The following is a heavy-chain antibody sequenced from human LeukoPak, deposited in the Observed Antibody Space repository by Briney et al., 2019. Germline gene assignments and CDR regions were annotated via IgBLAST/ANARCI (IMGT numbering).Heavy chain of an antibody. V-gene: IGHV4-59*08. CDR3: ARVYGDYYYYYMDV. CDR2: IYYTGST. CDR1: GGSITSYY. D-gene: IGHD1-14*01. Sequence: PSETLPLTCTVSGGSITSYYWSWIRQPPGKGLEWIGYIYYTGSTNYNPSLKSRVTISVDTSKNQFSLKLSSVTAADTAVYYCARVYGDYYYYYMDVSGKGTTVTVFS. J-gene: IGHJ6*03.